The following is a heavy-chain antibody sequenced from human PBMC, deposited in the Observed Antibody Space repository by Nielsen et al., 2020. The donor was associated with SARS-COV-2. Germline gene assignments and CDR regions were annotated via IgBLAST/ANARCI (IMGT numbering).Heavy chain of an antibody. CDR1: GFTFSSYA. J-gene: IGHJ4*02. CDR2: ISYDGSNK. CDR3: ARDLGIAAAEDSDY. V-gene: IGHV3-30-3*01. Sequence: GGSLRLSCAASGFTFSSYAMHWVRQAPGKGLEWVAVISYDGSNKYYADSVKGRFTISRDNSKNTLYLQMNSLRAEDTAVYYCARDLGIAAAEDSDYWGQGTLVTVSS. D-gene: IGHD6-13*01.